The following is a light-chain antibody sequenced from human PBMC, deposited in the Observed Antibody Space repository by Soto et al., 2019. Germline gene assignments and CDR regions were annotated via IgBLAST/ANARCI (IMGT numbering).Light chain of an antibody. Sequence: EVVLTQSPGTLSLSPGERATLSCRASQSVTNTYLAWYQQKPGQAPRLLMYSTSRRATGIPDRFSGSGSGTDFTLTISSLESEDLAVYYCQQYNNWPPITFGQGTRLEI. J-gene: IGKJ5*01. V-gene: IGKV3-20*01. CDR1: QSVTNTY. CDR2: STS. CDR3: QQYNNWPPIT.